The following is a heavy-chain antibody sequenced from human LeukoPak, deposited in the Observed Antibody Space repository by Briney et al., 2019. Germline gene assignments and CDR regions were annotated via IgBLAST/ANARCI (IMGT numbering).Heavy chain of an antibody. Sequence: PGGSLRLSCAASGFTFDDYAMHWVRQAPGKGLDWVSGISWNSGSIGYADSVKGRFTISRDNAKNSLYLQMNSLRAEDTALYYCAKAISAALYCSSTSCYRRKAFDYWGPGTLVTVSS. CDR3: AKAISAALYCSSTSCYRRKAFDY. J-gene: IGHJ4*02. D-gene: IGHD2-2*01. CDR1: GFTFDDYA. V-gene: IGHV3-9*01. CDR2: ISWNSGSI.